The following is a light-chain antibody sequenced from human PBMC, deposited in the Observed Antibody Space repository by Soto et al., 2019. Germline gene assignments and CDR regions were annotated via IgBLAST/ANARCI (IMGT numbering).Light chain of an antibody. CDR3: QRADTFPIT. V-gene: IGKV1D-12*01. Sequence: DIQITQSPSSVSASVGDRVTISCQASQGISRCLAWYQQKPGKDPKLLIYAASSLQSGVPSRFSGSGFGTEVTLTISSLQPEDSAIYYCQRADTFPITFGQGTGQDI. CDR2: AAS. CDR1: QGISRC. J-gene: IGKJ5*01.